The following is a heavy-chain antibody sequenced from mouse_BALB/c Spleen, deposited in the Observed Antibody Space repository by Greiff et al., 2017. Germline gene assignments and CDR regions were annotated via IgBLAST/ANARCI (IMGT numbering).Heavy chain of an antibody. CDR1: GFSLTSYG. CDR3: ARVGTTVVATRIDYAMDY. J-gene: IGHJ4*01. Sequence: VQVVESGPGLVAPSQSLSITCTVSGFSLTSYGVHWVRQPPGKGLEWLGVIWAGGSTNYNSALMSRLSISKDNSKSQVFLKMNSLQTDDTAMYYCARVGTTVVATRIDYAMDYWGQGTSVTVSS. V-gene: IGHV2-9*02. D-gene: IGHD1-1*01. CDR2: IWAGGST.